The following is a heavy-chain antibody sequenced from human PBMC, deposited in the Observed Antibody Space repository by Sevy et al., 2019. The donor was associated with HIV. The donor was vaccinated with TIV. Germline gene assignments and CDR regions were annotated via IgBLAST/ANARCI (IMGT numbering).Heavy chain of an antibody. V-gene: IGHV3-48*02. CDR3: ARGDVDTAMYTLNYYYGMDV. D-gene: IGHD5-18*01. CDR1: GFTFSSYS. Sequence: GGSLRLSCAASGFTFSSYSMNWVRQAPGKGLEWVSYISSSSSTIYYADSVKGRFTISRDNAKNSLYLQMNGLRDEDTAVYYCARGDVDTAMYTLNYYYGMDVWGQGTTVTVSS. J-gene: IGHJ6*02. CDR2: ISSSSSTI.